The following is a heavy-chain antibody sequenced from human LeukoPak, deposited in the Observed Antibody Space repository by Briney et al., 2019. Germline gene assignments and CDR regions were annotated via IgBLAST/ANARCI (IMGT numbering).Heavy chain of an antibody. J-gene: IGHJ5*02. D-gene: IGHD3-3*01. Sequence: SETLSLTCAVYGGSFSGYYWSWIRQPPGKGLEWIGEINHSGSTNYNPSLKSRVTISVDTSKNQFSLKLSSVTAADTAVYYCARGQSRFLEWLYPYNWFDPWGQGPLVTVSS. CDR2: INHSGST. V-gene: IGHV4-34*01. CDR3: ARGQSRFLEWLYPYNWFDP. CDR1: GGSFSGYY.